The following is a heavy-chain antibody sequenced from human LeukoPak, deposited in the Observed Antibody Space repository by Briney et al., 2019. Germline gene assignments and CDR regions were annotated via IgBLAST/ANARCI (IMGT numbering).Heavy chain of an antibody. CDR1: GGSVSGYY. V-gene: IGHV4-59*02. J-gene: IGHJ4*02. D-gene: IGHD2-15*01. Sequence: SETLSLTCVVSGGSVSGYYWGWIRQPPGRGLEWSGYVYYSGSTNYNPSFKSRITISVDTSRNQFSLQLSSVTAADTAVYYCARIHRYCSGGARYVLDNWGQGTLVAVSS. CDR2: VYYSGST. CDR3: ARIHRYCSGGARYVLDN.